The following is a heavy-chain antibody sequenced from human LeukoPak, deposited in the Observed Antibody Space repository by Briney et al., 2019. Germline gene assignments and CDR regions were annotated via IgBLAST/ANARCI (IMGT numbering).Heavy chain of an antibody. CDR1: GFTFSSYA. D-gene: IGHD2-8*01. J-gene: IGHJ6*03. V-gene: IGHV3-23*01. Sequence: QPGGSLRLSCAASGFTFSSYAMSWVRQAPGKGLEWAPAISGSGGSTYYADSVKGRFTISRDNSKNTLYLQMNSLRAEDTAVYYCAKVGDCTNGVCYYYYYMDVWGKGTTVTVSS. CDR2: ISGSGGST. CDR3: AKVGDCTNGVCYYYYYMDV.